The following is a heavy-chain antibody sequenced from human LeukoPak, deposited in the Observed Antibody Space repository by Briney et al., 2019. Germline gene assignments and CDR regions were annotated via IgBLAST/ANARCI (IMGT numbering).Heavy chain of an antibody. J-gene: IGHJ4*02. V-gene: IGHV1-24*01. Sequence: ASVKVSCKVSGYTLTELSMHWVRQAPGKGLEWMGGFDPEDGEAIYAQKFQGRVTMTEDTSTDTAYMELSSLRSEDTAVYYCATDLHRYSSNFDYWGQGTLVTVSS. CDR1: GYTLTELS. CDR3: ATDLHRYSSNFDY. D-gene: IGHD5-18*01. CDR2: FDPEDGEA.